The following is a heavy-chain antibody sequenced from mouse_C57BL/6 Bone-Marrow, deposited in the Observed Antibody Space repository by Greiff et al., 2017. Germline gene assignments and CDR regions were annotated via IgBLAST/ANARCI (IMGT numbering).Heavy chain of an antibody. CDR3: ARRLYYDSDYDFDY. V-gene: IGHV5-6*01. J-gene: IGHJ2*01. CDR2: ISSGGSYT. CDR1: GFTFSSYG. Sequence: EVHLVESGGDLVKPGGSLKLSCAASGFTFSSYGMSWVRQTPDKRLEWVATISSGGSYTYYPDSVKGRFTISRDNATNTLYLQMSSLKSEDTAMYYCARRLYYDSDYDFDYWGQGTTLTVSS. D-gene: IGHD2-4*01.